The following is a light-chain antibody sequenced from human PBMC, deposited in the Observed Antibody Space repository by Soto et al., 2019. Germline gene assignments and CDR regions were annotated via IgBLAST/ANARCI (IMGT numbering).Light chain of an antibody. CDR1: HDITSD. V-gene: IGKV1-33*01. J-gene: IGKJ3*01. CDR2: DAS. CDR3: QKCDYLPI. Sequence: DIQMTQSPSSLSASVGDRVTITCQASHDITSDLNWYQHKPGKAPTLLTYDASILEAGVPSRFSGSGSETDFTFTISSLQPEDVATYYCQKCDYLPIFGPGTTVDFK.